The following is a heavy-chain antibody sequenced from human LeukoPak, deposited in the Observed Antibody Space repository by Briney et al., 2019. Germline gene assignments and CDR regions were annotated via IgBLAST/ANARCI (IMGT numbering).Heavy chain of an antibody. J-gene: IGHJ3*02. D-gene: IGHD1-26*01. V-gene: IGHV3-48*02. CDR3: ARDLSGSYYDDAFDI. CDR1: GFTFSSYS. Sequence: GGSLRLSCAASGFTFSSYSMNWVRQAPGKGLEWVSYISSSSSTIYYADSVKGRFTISRDNAKNSLYLQMNSLRDEDTAVYYCARDLSGSYYDDAFDIWGQGTMVTVSS. CDR2: ISSSSSTI.